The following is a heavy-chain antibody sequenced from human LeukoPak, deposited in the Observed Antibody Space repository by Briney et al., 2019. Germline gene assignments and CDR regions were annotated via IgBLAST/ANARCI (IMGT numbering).Heavy chain of an antibody. CDR3: ASYYYDSSGYPGSDNYFVY. Sequence: PSETLSLTCAVYGGSFSGYYWSWIRQPPGKGLEWIGEINHSGSTNYNPSLKSRVTISVDTSKNQFSLKLSSVTAADTAVYYCASYYYDSSGYPGSDNYFVYWGQGTLVTVSS. V-gene: IGHV4-34*01. D-gene: IGHD3-22*01. J-gene: IGHJ4*02. CDR2: INHSGST. CDR1: GGSFSGYY.